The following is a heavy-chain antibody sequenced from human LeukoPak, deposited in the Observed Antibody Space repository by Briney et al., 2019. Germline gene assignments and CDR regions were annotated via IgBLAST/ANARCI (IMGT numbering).Heavy chain of an antibody. D-gene: IGHD6-13*01. J-gene: IGHJ4*02. V-gene: IGHV4-59*08. CDR2: IYYSGST. CDR1: GGSISSYY. Sequence: SETLSLTCTVSGGSISSYYWSWIRQPPGKGLEWIGYIYYSGSTNYNPSLKSRITISVDTSKNQFSLKLSSVTAADTAVYYCARLRPGSSWDSSVDYWGQGTLVTVSS. CDR3: ARLRPGSSWDSSVDY.